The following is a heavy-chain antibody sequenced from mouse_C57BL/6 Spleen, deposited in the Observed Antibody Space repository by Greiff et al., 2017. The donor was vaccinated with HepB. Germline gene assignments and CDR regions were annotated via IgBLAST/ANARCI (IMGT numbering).Heavy chain of an antibody. J-gene: IGHJ3*01. V-gene: IGHV1-26*01. CDR2: INPNNGGT. CDR3: ASIYDGDLWLAY. Sequence: EVQLQQSGPELVKPGASVKISCKASGYTFTDYYMNWVKQSHGKSLEWIGDINPNNGGTSYNQKFKGKATLTVDKSSSTAYMELRSLTSEDSAVYYCASIYDGDLWLAYWGQGTLVTVSA. CDR1: GYTFTDYY. D-gene: IGHD2-3*01.